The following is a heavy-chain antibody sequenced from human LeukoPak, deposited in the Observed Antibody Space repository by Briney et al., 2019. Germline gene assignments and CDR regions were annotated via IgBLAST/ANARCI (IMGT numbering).Heavy chain of an antibody. D-gene: IGHD1-26*01. J-gene: IGHJ4*02. CDR2: ISYDGSNK. CDR1: GFTFSSYG. Sequence: GGSLRLSCAASGFTFSSYGMHWVRQAPGKGLEWVAAISYDGSNKYYADSVKGRFTISRDNSKNTLYLQMNSLRAEDTAVYYCAKEWELHPFDYWGQGTLVTVSS. CDR3: AKEWELHPFDY. V-gene: IGHV3-30*18.